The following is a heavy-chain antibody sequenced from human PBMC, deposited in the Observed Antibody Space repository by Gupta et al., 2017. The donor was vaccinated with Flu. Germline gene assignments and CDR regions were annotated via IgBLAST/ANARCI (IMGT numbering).Heavy chain of an antibody. J-gene: IGHJ3*02. D-gene: IGHD2/OR15-2a*01. CDR2: ISGSTTYK. V-gene: IGHV3-21*01. CDR3: ARRGNYLGDAFDI. CDR1: GFTFSSFG. Sequence: VQLVESGGGLVKPGGSLRLSCAGSGFTFSSFGMNWVRQAPGKGLEWISSISGSTTYKYYADSVKGRFTISRDNAENSLVLQMSRLRAEDTAIYYCARRGNYLGDAFDIWGRGTMVTVSS.